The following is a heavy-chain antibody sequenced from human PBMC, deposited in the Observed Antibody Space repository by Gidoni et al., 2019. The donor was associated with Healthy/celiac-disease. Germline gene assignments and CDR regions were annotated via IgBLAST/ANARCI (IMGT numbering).Heavy chain of an antibody. CDR2: ISAYNGNT. V-gene: IGHV1-18*04. CDR1: GDTFTSYG. D-gene: IGHD2-15*01. CDR3: ARDRLGYCSGGSCYGTDY. Sequence: QVQLVQSGAEVKKPGASVKGSCKDSGDTFTSYGISWVRPAPGQGLEGMGWISAYNGNTNAAQKLQGRVTMTTDTSTSTAYMELRSLRSDDTAVYYCARDRLGYCSGGSCYGTDYWGQGTLVTVSS. J-gene: IGHJ4*02.